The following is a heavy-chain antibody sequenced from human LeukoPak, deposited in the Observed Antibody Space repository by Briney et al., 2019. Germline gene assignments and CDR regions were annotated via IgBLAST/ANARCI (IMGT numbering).Heavy chain of an antibody. J-gene: IGHJ4*02. CDR2: IDPSDSYT. D-gene: IGHD3-3*01. CDR1: GYTFTSYW. V-gene: IGHV5-10-1*01. CDR3: ARHSHYDFWSGYLDY. Sequence: AESLKISCKGSGYTFTSYWISWVRQMPGKGLGWMGKIDPSDSYTSYSPSFQGHVTISADKSISAAFLQWSSLKASDTAMYYCARHSHYDFWSGYLDYWGQGTLVTVSS.